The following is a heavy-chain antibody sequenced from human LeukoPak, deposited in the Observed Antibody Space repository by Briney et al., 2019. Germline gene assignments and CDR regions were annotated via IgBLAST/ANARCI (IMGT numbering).Heavy chain of an antibody. CDR1: GYSFTSYW. CDR2: IYPGDSDT. D-gene: IGHD3-9*01. V-gene: IGHV5-51*01. J-gene: IGHJ1*01. CDR3: ARRAGAYFDWSEYFQH. Sequence: GESLKISCKGSGYSFTSYWIGWVRQTPGKGLEWMGIIYPGDSDTRYSPSFQGQVTISADKSISTAYLQWNSLKASDTAMYYCARRAGAYFDWSEYFQHWGQGTLVPVSS.